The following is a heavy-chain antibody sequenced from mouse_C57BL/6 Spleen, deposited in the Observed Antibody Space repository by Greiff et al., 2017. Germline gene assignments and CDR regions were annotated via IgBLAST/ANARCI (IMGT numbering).Heavy chain of an antibody. CDR3: AREIRGFFAY. CDR2: ISSGSSTI. J-gene: IGHJ3*01. CDR1: GFTFSDYG. Sequence: EVMLVESGGGLVKPGGSLKLSCAASGFTFSDYGMHWVRQAPEKGLEWVAYISSGSSTIYYADTVKGRFTISRDNAKNTLFLQMTSLRSEDTAMYYCAREIRGFFAYWGQGTLVTVSA. D-gene: IGHD3-2*02. V-gene: IGHV5-17*01.